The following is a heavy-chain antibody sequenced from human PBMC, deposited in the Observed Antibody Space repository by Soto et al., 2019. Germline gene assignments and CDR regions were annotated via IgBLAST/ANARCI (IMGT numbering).Heavy chain of an antibody. V-gene: IGHV3-9*01. J-gene: IGHJ6*02. Sequence: PGGSLRLSCAASGFTFDDYAMHWVRQAPGKGLEWVSGISWNSGSIGYADSVKGRFTISRDNAKNSLYLQMNSLRAEDTALYYCAKDLKWAPNYGMDVWGQGTTVTVSS. CDR1: GFTFDDYA. D-gene: IGHD2-8*01. CDR2: ISWNSGSI. CDR3: AKDLKWAPNYGMDV.